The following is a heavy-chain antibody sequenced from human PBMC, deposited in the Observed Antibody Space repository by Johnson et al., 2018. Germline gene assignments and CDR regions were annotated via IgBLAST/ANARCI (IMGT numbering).Heavy chain of an antibody. CDR1: GFTFSSYS. J-gene: IGHJ6*03. CDR2: IRRKANSYAT. D-gene: IGHD2-21*02. Sequence: EVQLVESGGGLVKPGGSLRLSCAASGFTFSSYSMNWVRQAPGKGLEWVGRIRRKANSYATAYAASVKGRFIISRDDSKNTAYLEMNSLKTEDTAVYYCTYFYSGASQDYYYYYMDVWGKGTTVTVSS. CDR3: TYFYSGASQDYYYYYMDV. V-gene: IGHV3-73*01.